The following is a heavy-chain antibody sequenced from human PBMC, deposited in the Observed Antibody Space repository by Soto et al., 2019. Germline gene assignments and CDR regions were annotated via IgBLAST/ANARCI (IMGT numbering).Heavy chain of an antibody. CDR3: ARDASYYSLWSGYYPSRNGMDV. Sequence: QVQVVESGGGVVQPGRSLRLSCAASGFTFSSFGMHWVRQAPGKGLEWVSVIWYDGSKKSYGDSVKGRFTISRDNSRNTVYLQMNSLRADDTAVYCCARDASYYSLWSGYYPSRNGMDVWGQGTTVTVSS. D-gene: IGHD3-3*01. J-gene: IGHJ6*02. CDR1: GFTFSSFG. CDR2: IWYDGSKK. V-gene: IGHV3-33*01.